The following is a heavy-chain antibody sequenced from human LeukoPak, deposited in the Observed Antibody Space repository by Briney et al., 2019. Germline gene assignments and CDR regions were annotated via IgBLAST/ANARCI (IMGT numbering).Heavy chain of an antibody. D-gene: IGHD5-12*01. J-gene: IGHJ3*02. CDR3: ARNSGYDYGAFDI. CDR1: GFTVSSNY. CDR2: IYSGGST. Sequence: GGSLRLSCAASGFTVSSNYMSWVRQAPGKGLEWVSVIYSGGSTYYADSVKGRFTISRDNSKNTLYLQMNSLRAEDTAVYYCARNSGYDYGAFDIRGQGTMVTVSS. V-gene: IGHV3-66*01.